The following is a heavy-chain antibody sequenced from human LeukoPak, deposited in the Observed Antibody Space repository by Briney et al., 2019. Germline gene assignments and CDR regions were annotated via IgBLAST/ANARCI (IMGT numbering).Heavy chain of an antibody. Sequence: ASVKVSCKASGYTFTGYYMHWVRQAPGQGLEWMGWINPNSGGTNYAQKFQGRVTMTSDTSTSTAYMVMSRLRSDDTAVYYCARGYSSSWTFDYWGQGTLVTVSS. CDR3: ARGYSSSWTFDY. CDR2: INPNSGGT. J-gene: IGHJ4*02. D-gene: IGHD6-13*01. V-gene: IGHV1-2*02. CDR1: GYTFTGYY.